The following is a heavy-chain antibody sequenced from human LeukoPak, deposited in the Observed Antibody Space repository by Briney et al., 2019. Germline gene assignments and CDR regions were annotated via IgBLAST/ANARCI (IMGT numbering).Heavy chain of an antibody. CDR2: IYHSGST. D-gene: IGHD6-13*01. J-gene: IGHJ5*02. CDR1: GGSITSGGYY. V-gene: IGHV4-30-2*01. Sequence: PSQTLSLTCTVSGGSITSGGYYWNWIRQPPGKGLEWIGYIYHSGSTYYNPSLKSRVTISVDTSKNQFSLKLSSVTAADTAVYFCARVSYTSSWYWFDPWGQGTLVTVSS. CDR3: ARVSYTSSWYWFDP.